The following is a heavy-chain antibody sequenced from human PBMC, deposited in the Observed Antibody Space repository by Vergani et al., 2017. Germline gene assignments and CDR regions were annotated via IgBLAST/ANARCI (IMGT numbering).Heavy chain of an antibody. CDR2: ISSSSTI. V-gene: IGHV3-48*04. CDR3: AREGRWARANYYYYYMDV. CDR1: GFTFSSYS. D-gene: IGHD4-23*01. Sequence: EVQLVESGGGLVQPGGSLRLSCAASGFTFSSYSMNWVRQAPGKGLEWVSYISSSSTIYYADSVKGRFTISRDNAKNSLYLQMNSLRAEDTAVYYCAREGRWARANYYYYYMDVWGKGTTVTVSS. J-gene: IGHJ6*03.